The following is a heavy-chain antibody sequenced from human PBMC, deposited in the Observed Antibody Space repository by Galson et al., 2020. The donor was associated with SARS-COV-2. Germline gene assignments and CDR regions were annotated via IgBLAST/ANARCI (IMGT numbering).Heavy chain of an antibody. V-gene: IGHV1-69*10. Sequence: SVKVSCKASGGTFSSYAISWVRQAPGQGLEWMGGIIPILGIANYAQKFQGRATITADKSTSTAYMELSSLRSEDTAVCYCASHPTAATHDYYYYYYMDVWGKGTTVTVSS. CDR2: IIPILGIA. CDR1: GGTFSSYA. J-gene: IGHJ6*03. D-gene: IGHD2-15*01. CDR3: ASHPTAATHDYYYYYYMDV.